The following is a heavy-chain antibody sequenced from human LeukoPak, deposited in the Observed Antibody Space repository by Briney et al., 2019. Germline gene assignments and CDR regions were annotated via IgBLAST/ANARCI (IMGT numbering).Heavy chain of an antibody. CDR1: GGSVSSGSYS. V-gene: IGHV4-61*01. CDR3: ARGRVVVPAPDDY. J-gene: IGHJ4*02. D-gene: IGHD2-2*01. Sequence: PSETLSLTCTVSGGSVSSGSYSWSWIRQPPGKGLEWIGYIYYSGSTNYNPSLKSRVTISVDTSKNQFSLKLSSVTAADTAVYYCARGRVVVPAPDDYWGQGTLVTVSS. CDR2: IYYSGST.